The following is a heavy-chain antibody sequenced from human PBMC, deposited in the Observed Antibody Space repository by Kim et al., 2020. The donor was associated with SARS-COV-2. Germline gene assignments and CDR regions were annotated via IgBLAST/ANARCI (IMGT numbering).Heavy chain of an antibody. CDR2: HIPIFGTA. V-gene: IGHV1-69*13. J-gene: IGHJ5*02. CDR1: GGTFSSYA. Sequence: SVKVSCKASGGTFSSYAISWVRQAPGQGLEWMGGHIPIFGTANYAQKFQGRVTITAYESTSTAYMELSSQRSEDTAVYYCARDPPFGPWGQGTLVTVSS. CDR3: ARDPPFGP.